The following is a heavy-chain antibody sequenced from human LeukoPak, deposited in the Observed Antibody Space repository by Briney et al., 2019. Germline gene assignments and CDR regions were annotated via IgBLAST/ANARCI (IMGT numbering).Heavy chain of an antibody. Sequence: SETLSLTCTVSGGPISSSSYYWGWIRQPPGKGLEWIGSIYYSGSTYYNPSLKSRVTISVDTSKNQFSLKLSSVTAADTAVYYCARYGYSYGIWGQGTLVTVSS. CDR1: GGPISSSSYY. CDR2: IYYSGST. CDR3: ARYGYSYGI. J-gene: IGHJ4*02. D-gene: IGHD5-18*01. V-gene: IGHV4-39*01.